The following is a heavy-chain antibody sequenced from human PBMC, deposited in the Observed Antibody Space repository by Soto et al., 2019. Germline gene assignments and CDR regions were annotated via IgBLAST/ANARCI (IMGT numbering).Heavy chain of an antibody. CDR2: INTNTGNP. CDR1: GYTFTSYA. CDR3: ARDEAKYSSGWWGGYYYYYYGMDV. J-gene: IGHJ6*02. D-gene: IGHD6-19*01. V-gene: IGHV7-4-1*01. Sequence: ASVKVSCKASGYTFTSYAMNWVRQAPGQGLEWMGWINTNTGNPTYAQGFTGRFVFSLDTSVSTAYLQICSLKAEDTAVYYCARDEAKYSSGWWGGYYYYYYGMDVWGQGTTVTVSS.